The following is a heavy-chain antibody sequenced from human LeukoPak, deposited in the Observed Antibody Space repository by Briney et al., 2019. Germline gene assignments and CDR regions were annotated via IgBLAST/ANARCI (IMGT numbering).Heavy chain of an antibody. J-gene: IGHJ4*02. CDR3: AREGVIRALDY. D-gene: IGHD2-8*01. CDR2: IYYSGST. V-gene: IGHV4-61*01. CDR1: GGAVSSGSYY. Sequence: SETLSLTCTVSGGAVSSGSYYWSWIRQPPGKGLEWIGYIYYSGSTNYNPSLKSRVTISVDTSKNQFSLKLSSVTAADTAVYYCAREGVIRALDYWGQGTLVTVSS.